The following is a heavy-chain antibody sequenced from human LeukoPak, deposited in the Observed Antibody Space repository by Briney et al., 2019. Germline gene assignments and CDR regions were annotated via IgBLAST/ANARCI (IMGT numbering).Heavy chain of an antibody. J-gene: IGHJ3*02. D-gene: IGHD6-6*01. CDR2: ISAYNGNT. CDR3: ARQGYSSSSVRFAFDI. Sequence: ASVKVSCKASGYTFTSYDINWVRQATGQGLEWMGWISAYNGNTNYAQKLQGRVTMTTDTSTSTAYMELRSLRSDDTAVYYCARQGYSSSSVRFAFDIWGQGTMVTVSS. CDR1: GYTFTSYD. V-gene: IGHV1-18*01.